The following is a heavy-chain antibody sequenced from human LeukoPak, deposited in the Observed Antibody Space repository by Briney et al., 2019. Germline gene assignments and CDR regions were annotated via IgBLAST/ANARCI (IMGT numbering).Heavy chain of an antibody. CDR1: GFTFSSNW. CDR3: AKAGNGFGY. J-gene: IGHJ4*02. V-gene: IGHV3-7*01. D-gene: IGHD2-8*01. CDR2: IKQGGTEK. Sequence: PGGSLRLSCAASGFTFSSNWMSWVRQAQGKGLEWVANIKQGGTEKNYVDSVKGRFTISRDNAKNSLYLQMNSLRAEDTAVYYCAKAGNGFGYWGQGALVTVSS.